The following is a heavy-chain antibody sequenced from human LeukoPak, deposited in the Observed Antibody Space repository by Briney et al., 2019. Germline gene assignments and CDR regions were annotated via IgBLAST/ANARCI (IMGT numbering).Heavy chain of an antibody. D-gene: IGHD6-13*01. CDR1: GFTFSSYW. V-gene: IGHV3-74*01. CDR3: ARDGAAAGNHFGVTDAFDI. J-gene: IGHJ3*02. CDR2: INSDGSST. Sequence: GGSLRLSCAASGFTFSSYWMHWVRQAPGKGLVWVSRINSDGSSTGYADSVKGRFTISRDNAKNSLYLQMNSLRAEDTAVYYCARDGAAAGNHFGVTDAFDIWGQGTMVTVSS.